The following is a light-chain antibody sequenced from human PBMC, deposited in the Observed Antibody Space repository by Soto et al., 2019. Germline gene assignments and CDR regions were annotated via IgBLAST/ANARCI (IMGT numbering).Light chain of an antibody. V-gene: IGKV1-5*03. CDR1: ESISNR. CDR2: KAS. Sequence: DIHVTQSPSTLSASVGDRVTITCRASESISNRFAWYQQKPGKAPKLLIYKASSLESGLPSMFSGSGYGTEFILTISSLQPDDFATYYCQQFSLYWAFGQGTRLEIK. J-gene: IGKJ5*01. CDR3: QQFSLYWA.